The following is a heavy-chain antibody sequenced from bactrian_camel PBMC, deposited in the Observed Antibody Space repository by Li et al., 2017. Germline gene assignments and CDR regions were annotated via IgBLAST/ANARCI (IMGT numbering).Heavy chain of an antibody. V-gene: IGHV3S1*01. CDR1: GYRYDTYC. Sequence: HVQLVEYGGGSVETGGSLRLSCAAPGYRYDTYCMGWARQAPGKQREGVAVIYKGGGGTYYADSVTGRFTVSQDSAKNTLYLQMNSLKPDDSGTYICAYESGTTPDLIRVTGAGGPRSPSP. CDR3: AYESGTTPDLIRVT. D-gene: IGHD7*01. J-gene: IGHJ6*01. CDR2: IYKGGGGT.